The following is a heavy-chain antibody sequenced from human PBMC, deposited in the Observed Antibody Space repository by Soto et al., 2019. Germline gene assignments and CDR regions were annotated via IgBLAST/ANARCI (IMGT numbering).Heavy chain of an antibody. V-gene: IGHV4-59*10. CDR2: IYTSGST. CDR3: ARDSRVVVVPAAIQATPYYYYGMDV. D-gene: IGHD2-2*02. J-gene: IGHJ6*02. CDR1: GGSFSGYY. Sequence: SETLSLTCAVYGGSFSGYYWSWIRQPPGKGLEWIGRIYTSGSTNYNPSLKSRVTMSVDTSKNQFSLKLSSVTAADTAVYYCARDSRVVVVPAAIQATPYYYYGMDVWGQGTTVTVSS.